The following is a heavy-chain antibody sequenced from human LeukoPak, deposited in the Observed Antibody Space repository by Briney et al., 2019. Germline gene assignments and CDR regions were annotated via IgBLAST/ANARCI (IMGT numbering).Heavy chain of an antibody. CDR1: GFTFSSYG. J-gene: IGHJ6*02. Sequence: GGSLRLSCAASGFTFSSYGMHWVRQAPGKGLEWVAVISYDGSNKYYADSVKGRFTISRDNSKNTLYLQMNSLRAEETAVYYCARGGGLDVWGQGATVTVSS. D-gene: IGHD3-16*01. CDR3: ARGGGLDV. CDR2: ISYDGSNK. V-gene: IGHV3-30*03.